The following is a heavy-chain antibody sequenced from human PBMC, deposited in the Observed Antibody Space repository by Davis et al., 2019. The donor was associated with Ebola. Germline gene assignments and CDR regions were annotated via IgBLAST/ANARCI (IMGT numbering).Heavy chain of an antibody. CDR2: IYYSGST. J-gene: IGHJ5*02. V-gene: IGHV4-31*03. CDR3: ARAISRRNWFDP. Sequence: PSETLSLTCTVSGGSISSGGYYWSWIRQHPGKGLEWIGYIYYSGSTYYNPSLKSRVTISVDTSKNQFSLKLSSVTAADTAVYYCARAISRRNWFDPWGQGTLVTVSS. D-gene: IGHD5-24*01. CDR1: GGSISSGGYY.